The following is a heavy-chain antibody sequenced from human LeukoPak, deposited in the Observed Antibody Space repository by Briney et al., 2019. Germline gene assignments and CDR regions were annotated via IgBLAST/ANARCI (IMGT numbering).Heavy chain of an antibody. CDR2: IYYSGST. J-gene: IGHJ4*02. CDR1: GGSISSGGYY. D-gene: IGHD3-22*01. V-gene: IGHV4-31*03. Sequence: SETLSLTCTVSGGSISSGGYYWSWIRQHPGKGLEWIGYIYYSGSTYYNPSLKSRVTISVDTSKNQFSLKLSPVTAADTAVYYCARAGDSSGYYSGNFDYWGQGTLVTVSS. CDR3: ARAGDSSGYYSGNFDY.